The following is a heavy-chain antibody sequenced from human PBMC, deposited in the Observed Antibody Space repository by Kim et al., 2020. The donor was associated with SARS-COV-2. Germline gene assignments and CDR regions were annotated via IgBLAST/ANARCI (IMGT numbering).Heavy chain of an antibody. V-gene: IGHV3-30*18. CDR3: AKEEGSGYSSGWTYYYYGMDV. D-gene: IGHD6-19*01. Sequence: GGSLRLSCAASGFTFSSYSMHWVRQAPGKGLEWVAVISYDGSNKYYADSVKGRFTISRDNSKNTLYLQMNSLRAEDTAVYYCAKEEGSGYSSGWTYYYYGMDVWGQGTTVTVSS. CDR2: ISYDGSNK. CDR1: GFTFSSYS. J-gene: IGHJ6*02.